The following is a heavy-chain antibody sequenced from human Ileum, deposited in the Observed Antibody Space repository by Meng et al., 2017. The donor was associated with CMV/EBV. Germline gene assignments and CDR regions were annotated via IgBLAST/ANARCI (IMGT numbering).Heavy chain of an antibody. V-gene: IGHV3-30*02. D-gene: IGHD6-25*01. CDR1: GFTFSSHW. CDR2: IRYDESNK. Sequence: GESLKISCAASGFTFSSHWMHWVRQAPGKGLEWVAFIRYDESNKYYVDSVKGRFTISRDNSKNTLFLQMNSLTAEDTAVYYCAKDQQYCSSSGCPRRTIYYGMDVWGQGTRVTVSS. CDR3: AKDQQYCSSSGCPRRTIYYGMDV. J-gene: IGHJ6*02.